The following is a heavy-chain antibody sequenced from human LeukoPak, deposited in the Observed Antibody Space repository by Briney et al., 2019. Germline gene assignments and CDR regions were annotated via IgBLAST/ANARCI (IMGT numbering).Heavy chain of an antibody. V-gene: IGHV3-23*01. CDR3: AILPGYSSGWYEVNY. CDR2: IRGSGGSS. Sequence: GGALRLSCAASGFTFSSYAMSWVRQAPGKGLEWVSGIRGSGGSSYYADSVKGRFTISRDNSRNTLYLQMNSPRAEDTAVYYCAILPGYSSGWYEVNYWGQGTLVTVSS. D-gene: IGHD6-13*01. J-gene: IGHJ4*02. CDR1: GFTFSSYA.